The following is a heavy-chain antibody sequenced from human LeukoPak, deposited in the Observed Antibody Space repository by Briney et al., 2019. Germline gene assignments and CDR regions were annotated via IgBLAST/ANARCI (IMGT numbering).Heavy chain of an antibody. CDR3: ARVSVVTELDV. Sequence: SETLSLTCTVSGGSISSGGYYWSWIRQPPGKGLEWIGYIYHSGSTYYNPSLKSRVTISVDTSKNQFSLKLSSVTAADTAVYYCARVSVVTELDVWGQGTTVTVSS. CDR2: IYHSGST. D-gene: IGHD2-21*02. CDR1: GGSISSGGYY. J-gene: IGHJ6*02. V-gene: IGHV4-30-2*01.